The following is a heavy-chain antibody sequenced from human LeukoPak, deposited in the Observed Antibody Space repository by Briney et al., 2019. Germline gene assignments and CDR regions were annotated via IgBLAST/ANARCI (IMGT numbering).Heavy chain of an antibody. CDR1: GGSISSRTYY. Sequence: SETLSLTCTVSGGSISSRTYYWGWIRQPPGKGLEWIGSIYYSGSTFYNPSLKSRVTVSVDTSKNQFSLKLNSVTAADTAAYYCTRDFFGSGIYFDYWGQGTLVTVSS. CDR2: IYYSGST. V-gene: IGHV4-39*07. J-gene: IGHJ4*02. CDR3: TRDFFGSGIYFDY. D-gene: IGHD3-10*01.